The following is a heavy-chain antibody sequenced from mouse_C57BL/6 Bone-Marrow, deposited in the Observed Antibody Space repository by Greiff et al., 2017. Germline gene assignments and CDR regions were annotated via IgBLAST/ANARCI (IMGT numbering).Heavy chain of an antibody. D-gene: IGHD2-3*01. CDR1: GYTFTSYG. CDR3: ARGGWLLRGGYYFDY. CDR2: IYPRSGNT. Sequence: QVQLQQSGAELARPGASVKLSCKASGYTFTSYGISWVKQRTGQGLEWIGEIYPRSGNTYYNEKFKGKATLTAAKSSSTAYMELRSLTSEDSAVYFCARGGWLLRGGYYFDYWGQGTTLTVSS. V-gene: IGHV1-81*01. J-gene: IGHJ2*01.